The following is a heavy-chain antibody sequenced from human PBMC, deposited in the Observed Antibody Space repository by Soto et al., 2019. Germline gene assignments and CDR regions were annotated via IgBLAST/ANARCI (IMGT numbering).Heavy chain of an antibody. V-gene: IGHV1-58*01. CDR1: GFTFTSSA. D-gene: IGHD3-22*01. CDR2: IVVGSGNT. J-gene: IGHJ4*02. CDR3: AARSDYDSSGYNRDFDY. Sequence: ASVKVSCKASGFTFTSSAVQWVRQARGQRLEWIGWIVVGSGNTNYAQKFQERVTITRDMSTSTAYMELSSLRSEDTAVYYCAARSDYDSSGYNRDFDYWGQGTLVTVSS.